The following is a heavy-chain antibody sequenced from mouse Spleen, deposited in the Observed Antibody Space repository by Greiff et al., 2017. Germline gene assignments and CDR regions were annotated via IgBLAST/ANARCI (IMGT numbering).Heavy chain of an antibody. V-gene: IGHV5-9*01. CDR2: ISGGGGNT. J-gene: IGHJ2*01. D-gene: IGHD2-5*01. CDR1: GFTFSSYT. CDR3: AREGYSTLDY. Sequence: EVHLVESGGGLVKPGGSLKLSCAASGFTFSSYTMSWVRQTPEKRLEWVATISGGGGNTYYPDSVKGRFTISRDNAKNTLYLQMSSLRSEDTALYYCAREGYSTLDYWGQGTTLTVSS.